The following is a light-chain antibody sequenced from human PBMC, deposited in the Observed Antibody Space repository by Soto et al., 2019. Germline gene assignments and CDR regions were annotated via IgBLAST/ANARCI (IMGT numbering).Light chain of an antibody. Sequence: QSVLTQPASVSGSPGQSITISCTGTSSDVGGYNYVSWYQQHPGKAPKLMIYEVSNRPSGVSNRFSDSKSGNTASLTISGLQGEDEADYYCSSYTSSSTLEVVFGGGTKLTVL. CDR1: SSDVGGYNY. CDR3: SSYTSSSTLEVV. J-gene: IGLJ2*01. V-gene: IGLV2-14*01. CDR2: EVS.